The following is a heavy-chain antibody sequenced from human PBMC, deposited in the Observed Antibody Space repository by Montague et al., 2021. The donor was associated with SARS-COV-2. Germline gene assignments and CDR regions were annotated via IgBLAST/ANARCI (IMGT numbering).Heavy chain of an antibody. CDR1: GFTFSNYE. J-gene: IGHJ6*02. V-gene: IGHV3-48*03. D-gene: IGHD3-10*01. CDR3: ARDRGYGDFYYYGMDV. Sequence: SLRLSCAASGFTFSNYEMNWVRQAPGKGLEWVLYISSSGSTIYYADSVEGRFTISRDNAQNSLYLQMNSLRAEDTGVYYCARDRGYGDFYYYGMDVWGQGTMVTVSS. CDR2: ISSSGSTI.